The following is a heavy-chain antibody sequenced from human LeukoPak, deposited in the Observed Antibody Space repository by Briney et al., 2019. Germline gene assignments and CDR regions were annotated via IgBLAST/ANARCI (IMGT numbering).Heavy chain of an antibody. V-gene: IGHV1-18*01. Sequence: GASVKVSCKASGGTFSSYAISWVRQAPGQGLEWMGWISAYNGNTNYAQKLQGRVTMTTDTSTSTAYMELRSLRSDDTAVYYCARDPGTYYYGSGSLLFDYWGQGTLVTVSS. J-gene: IGHJ4*02. CDR1: GGTFSSYA. CDR3: ARDPGTYYYGSGSLLFDY. CDR2: ISAYNGNT. D-gene: IGHD3-10*01.